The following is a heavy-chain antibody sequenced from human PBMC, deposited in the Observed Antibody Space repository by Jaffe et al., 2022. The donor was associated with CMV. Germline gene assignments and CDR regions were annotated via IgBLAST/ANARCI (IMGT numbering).Heavy chain of an antibody. V-gene: IGHV3-30*18. CDR2: ISYDGSNK. D-gene: IGHD3-3*01. CDR1: GFTFSSYG. J-gene: IGHJ4*02. CDR3: AKDDDFWSGYYGGVDY. Sequence: QVQLVESGGGVVQPGRSLRLSCAASGFTFSSYGMHWVRQAPGKGLEWVAVISYDGSNKYYADSVKGRFTISRDNSKNTLYLQMNSLRAEDTAVYYCAKDDDFWSGYYGGVDYWGQGTLVTVSS.